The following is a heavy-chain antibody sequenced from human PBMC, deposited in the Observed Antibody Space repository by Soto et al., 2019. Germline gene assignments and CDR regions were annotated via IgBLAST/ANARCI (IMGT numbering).Heavy chain of an antibody. CDR2: ISSSGNSM. CDR1: GFTFSDHY. CDR3: AKERLITMIVVVIPAALDY. J-gene: IGHJ4*02. D-gene: IGHD3-22*01. Sequence: QVQLVESGGGLVMPGESLRLSCAASGFTFSDHYMSWIRQAPGKGLEWVSYISSSGNSMYYADSVKGRFTVSRDNAENSLYLQMNSLRAEDTAVYYCAKERLITMIVVVIPAALDYWGQGTLVTVSS. V-gene: IGHV3-11*01.